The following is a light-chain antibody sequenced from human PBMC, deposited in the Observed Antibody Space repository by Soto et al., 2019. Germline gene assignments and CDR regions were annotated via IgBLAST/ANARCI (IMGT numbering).Light chain of an antibody. V-gene: IGLV2-23*01. CDR3: CSYAGSSTWV. J-gene: IGLJ3*02. CDR1: SSDVGSYNL. Sequence: QSALTQPASVSGSPGQSITISCTGTSSDVGSYNLVSWYQQHPGKAPKLMIYEGSKRLSGVSNRFSGSKSGNTASLTISGLRAENEADYYCCSYAGSSTWVCGVGTKLTVL. CDR2: EGS.